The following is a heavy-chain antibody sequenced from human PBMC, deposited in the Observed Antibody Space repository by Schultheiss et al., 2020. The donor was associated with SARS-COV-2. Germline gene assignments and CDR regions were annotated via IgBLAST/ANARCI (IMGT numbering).Heavy chain of an antibody. CDR3: ASTLQEIRPHNSGFDP. V-gene: IGHV4-39*01. J-gene: IGHJ5*02. D-gene: IGHD5-24*01. CDR1: GGSISSGGYY. Sequence: SETLSLTCTVSGGSISSGGYYWSWIRQHPGKGLEWIGYIYYSGSTYYNPSLKSRVTISVDTSKNQFSLKLSSVTAADTAVYYCASTLQEIRPHNSGFDPWGQGTLVTVSS. CDR2: IYYSGST.